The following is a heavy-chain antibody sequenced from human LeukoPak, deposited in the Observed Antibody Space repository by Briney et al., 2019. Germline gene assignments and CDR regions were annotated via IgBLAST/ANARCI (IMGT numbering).Heavy chain of an antibody. CDR3: ARAFPPYYDFWSGYPAYYGMDV. CDR1: GGSISSGGYY. V-gene: IGHV4-31*03. D-gene: IGHD3-3*01. J-gene: IGHJ6*02. Sequence: SETLPLTCTVSGGSISSGGYYWSWIRQHPGKGLEWIGYIYYSGSTYYNPSLKSRVTISVDTSKNQFSLKLSSVTAADTAVYYCARAFPPYYDFWSGYPAYYGMDVWGQGTTVTVSS. CDR2: IYYSGST.